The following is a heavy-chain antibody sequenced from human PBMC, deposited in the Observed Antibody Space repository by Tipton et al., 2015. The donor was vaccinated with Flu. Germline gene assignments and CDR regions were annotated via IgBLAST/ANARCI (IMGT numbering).Heavy chain of an antibody. D-gene: IGHD1-26*01. CDR1: GFTVSSNY. V-gene: IGHV3-53*01. CDR3: ARVGSGSSPFDAFDI. CDR2: IYSGGST. J-gene: IGHJ3*02. Sequence: QLVQSGGGLIQPEGSLRLSCAASGFTVSSNYMSWVRQAPGKGLEWVSVIYSGGSTYYADSVKGRFTISRDNSKNTLYLQMNSLRAEDTAVYYCARVGSGSSPFDAFDIWGQGTMVTVSS.